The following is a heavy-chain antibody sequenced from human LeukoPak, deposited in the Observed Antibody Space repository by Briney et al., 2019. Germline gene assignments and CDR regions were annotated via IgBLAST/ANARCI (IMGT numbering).Heavy chain of an antibody. J-gene: IGHJ4*02. D-gene: IGHD1-26*01. CDR3: ARYSGTYYVY. V-gene: IGHV4-59*01. CDR1: GGSISSYY. CDR2: IYYSGST. Sequence: SETLSLTCTVSGGSISSYYWSWIRQPPGKGLEWVGYIYYSGSTNYNPSLKSRVTISVDTSKNQFSLKLSSVTAADTAVYFCARYSGTYYVYWGQGTLVTVSS.